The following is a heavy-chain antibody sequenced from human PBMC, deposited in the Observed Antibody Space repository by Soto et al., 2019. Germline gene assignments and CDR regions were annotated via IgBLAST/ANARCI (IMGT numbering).Heavy chain of an antibody. V-gene: IGHV4-31*03. Sequence: PSEPLSLTCTVAGGYVSSGSYYCSWIRQPPGKGLEWIGYIYYSGSTYYNPSLKSRVTISVDTPKNQCSLKLSSVTAADTAVYYWARVGGVVITYFDYWGKGTLVSV. J-gene: IGHJ4*02. D-gene: IGHD3-3*01. CDR3: ARVGGVVITYFDY. CDR2: IYYSGST. CDR1: GGYVSSGSYY.